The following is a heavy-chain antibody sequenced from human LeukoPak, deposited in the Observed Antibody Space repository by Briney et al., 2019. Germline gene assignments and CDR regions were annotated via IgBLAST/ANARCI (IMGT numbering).Heavy chain of an antibody. CDR1: GFVVSSNS. J-gene: IGHJ4*02. CDR3: ALLVRGVFNSFDY. V-gene: IGHV3-66*01. D-gene: IGHD3-10*01. CDR2: IESRGNT. Sequence: PGGSLRLSCAASGFVVSSNSMSWVRQAPGKGLGWVSIIESRGNTYYADLVKGRFTISRDNSKNTLYLQMNSLRAEDTAVYYCALLVRGVFNSFDYWGQGALVTVSS.